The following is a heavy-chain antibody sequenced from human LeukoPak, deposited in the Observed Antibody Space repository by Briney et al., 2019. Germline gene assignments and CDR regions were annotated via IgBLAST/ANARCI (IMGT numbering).Heavy chain of an antibody. D-gene: IGHD6-19*01. CDR2: ISYDGSNK. Sequence: GGSLRLSCAASGFTFSSYAMHWVRQAPGKGREWVAVISYDGSNKYYADSVKGRFTISRDNSKNTLYLQMNSLRAEDTAVYYCARAGIAVAGGACYYYGMDVWGQGTTVTVSS. CDR1: GFTFSSYA. CDR3: ARAGIAVAGGACYYYGMDV. V-gene: IGHV3-30-3*01. J-gene: IGHJ6*02.